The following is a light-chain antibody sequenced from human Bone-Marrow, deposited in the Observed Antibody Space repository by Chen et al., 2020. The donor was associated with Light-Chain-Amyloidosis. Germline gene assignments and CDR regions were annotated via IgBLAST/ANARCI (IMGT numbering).Light chain of an antibody. CDR2: AAS. CDR3: QQTYSIPFT. V-gene: IGKV1-39*01. Sequence: DIQMTQSPSSLSASVGDRVTITCRASQSISSYLNWYQQKPGKAPKLLIYAASSLQSGVPSRFSGSGSGTDFNLTISSLQPEDFATYYCQQTYSIPFTFGPGTKVDIK. J-gene: IGKJ3*01. CDR1: QSISSY.